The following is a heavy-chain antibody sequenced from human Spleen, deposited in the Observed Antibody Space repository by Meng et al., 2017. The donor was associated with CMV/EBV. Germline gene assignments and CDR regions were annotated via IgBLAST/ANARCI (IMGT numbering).Heavy chain of an antibody. V-gene: IGHV3-11*04. J-gene: IGHJ6*02. CDR3: ARDSSSYGMDV. CDR1: GFTFSDYY. CDR2: ISSSGSTI. D-gene: IGHD6-6*01. Sequence: GESLKISCAASGFTFSDYYMNWVRQAPGKGLEWVSYISSSGSTIYYVDSVKGRFTISRDNAKNSLYLQMNSLRAEDTAVYYCARDSSSYGMDVWGQGTTVTVSS.